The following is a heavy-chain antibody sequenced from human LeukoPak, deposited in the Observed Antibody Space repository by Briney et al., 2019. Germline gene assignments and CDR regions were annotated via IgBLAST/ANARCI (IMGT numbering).Heavy chain of an antibody. CDR2: INPKSGGT. J-gene: IGHJ6*03. CDR3: AAIGDNYYMDV. Sequence: GASAKVSCKASGYTFSDYYMHWVRQAPGQGLEWMGWINPKSGGTNYAQKFQGRVTMTRDTSISTAYMELSRLRSDDTAVYYCAAIGDNYYMDVWGKGTTVTISS. D-gene: IGHD3-10*01. V-gene: IGHV1-2*02. CDR1: GYTFSDYY.